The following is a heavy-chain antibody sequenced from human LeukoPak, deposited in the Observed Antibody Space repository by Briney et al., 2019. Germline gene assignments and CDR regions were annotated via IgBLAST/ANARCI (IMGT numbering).Heavy chain of an antibody. J-gene: IGHJ4*02. CDR2: IYPGDSDT. V-gene: IGHV5-51*01. D-gene: IGHD6-19*01. CDR1: GYSFTRYW. CDR3: VRQDSSGWNSFDY. Sequence: GESLKISCKSSGYSFTRYWIGWVRQMPGKGLEWMGIIYPGDSDTRYSPSFQGQVTISADKSISTAYLQWSSLKASDIAMYYCVRQDSSGWNSFDYWGQGTLVTVSS.